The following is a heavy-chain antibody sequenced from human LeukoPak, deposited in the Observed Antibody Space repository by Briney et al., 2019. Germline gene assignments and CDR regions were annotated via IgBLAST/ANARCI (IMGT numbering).Heavy chain of an antibody. D-gene: IGHD3-10*01. J-gene: IGHJ6*04. CDR2: FFHSGRT. CDR1: GYSISSGYY. V-gene: IGHV4-38-2*01. CDR3: ARASGSYGSGSYYYYGMDV. Sequence: SETLSLTCAVSGYSISSGYYWGWVRQPPGKGLGWIVSFFHSGRTYYNPSLKSRVNMSVDTSKNQISLKLSSVTAADTAVYYCARASGSYGSGSYYYYGMDVWGKGTTVTVSS.